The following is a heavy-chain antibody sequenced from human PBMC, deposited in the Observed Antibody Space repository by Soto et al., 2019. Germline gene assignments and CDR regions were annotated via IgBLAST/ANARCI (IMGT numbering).Heavy chain of an antibody. J-gene: IGHJ6*02. V-gene: IGHV3-30-3*01. CDR2: ISYDGSNK. D-gene: IGHD3-10*01. CDR1: GFTFSSYA. CDR3: ARVKSEPFITMVRGSYYYYGMDV. Sequence: GGSLRLSCAASGFTFSSYAMHWVRQAPGKGLEWVAVISYDGSNKYYADSVKGRFTISRDNSKNTLYLQMNSLRAEDTAVYYCARVKSEPFITMVRGSYYYYGMDVWGQGTTVTVSS.